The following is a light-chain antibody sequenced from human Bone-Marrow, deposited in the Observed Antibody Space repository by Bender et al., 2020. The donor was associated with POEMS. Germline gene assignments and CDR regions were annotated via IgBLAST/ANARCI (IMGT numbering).Light chain of an antibody. CDR1: NSDVGAYNF. J-gene: IGLJ3*02. CDR3: SSYTSSSTPWA. V-gene: IGLV2-14*01. Sequence: QSALTQPASVSGSPGQSITISCTGTNSDVGAYNFVSWYQQHPGKAPKLMIYEVVNRPSWVSNRFSASKSGSTASLTISGLQAEDEAEYYCSSYTSSSTPWAFGGGTKVTVL. CDR2: EVV.